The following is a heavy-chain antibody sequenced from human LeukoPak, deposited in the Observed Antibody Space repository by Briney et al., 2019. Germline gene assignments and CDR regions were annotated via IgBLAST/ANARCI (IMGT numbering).Heavy chain of an antibody. CDR1: GYTFTGYY. V-gene: IGHV1-2*02. CDR2: INPNSGGT. CDR3: ARENWNDF. Sequence: ASVKVSCKASGYTFTGYYMYWVRQAPGQGLEWMGWINPNSGGTSYAQQFQGRVTMTRDTSITTAYMELSSLRSDDTAMYYCARENWNDFWGQGTLVTVSS. J-gene: IGHJ5*01.